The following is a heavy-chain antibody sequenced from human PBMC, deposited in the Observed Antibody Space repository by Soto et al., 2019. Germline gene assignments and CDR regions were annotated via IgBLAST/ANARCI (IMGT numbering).Heavy chain of an antibody. D-gene: IGHD6-13*01. CDR1: GFTVSSHY. J-gene: IGHJ4*02. CDR2: IYRAGNT. CDR3: ASDKMSSWYTY. V-gene: IGHV3-66*01. Sequence: GGSLRLSCAASGFTVSSHYMTWVRQAPGKGLEWVSAIYRAGNTYYADSVKGRFTISRDDSKNTLYLQMNSLRAEDTAVYYCASDKMSSWYTYWGQGTLVTVSS.